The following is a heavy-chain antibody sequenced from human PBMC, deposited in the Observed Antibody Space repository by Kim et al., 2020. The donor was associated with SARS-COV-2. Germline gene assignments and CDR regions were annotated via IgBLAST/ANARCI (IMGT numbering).Heavy chain of an antibody. D-gene: IGHD5-12*01. CDR2: IDWDDVK. J-gene: IGHJ6*02. CDR1: GFSLTTSKMC. Sequence: SGPTLVNPTQTLTLTCTFSGFSLTTSKMCVTWIRQPPGKALEWLARIDWDDVKYYSTSLKTRPTISKDTSKNQVVLTMTNMDPVDTATYYCARTRHDGYRAFAMDVWGQGTTVTVSS. CDR3: ARTRHDGYRAFAMDV. V-gene: IGHV2-70*11.